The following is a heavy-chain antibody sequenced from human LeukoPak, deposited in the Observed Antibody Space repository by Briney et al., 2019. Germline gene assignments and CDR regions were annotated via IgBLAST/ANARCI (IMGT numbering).Heavy chain of an antibody. CDR2: INAGNGNT. D-gene: IGHD6-13*01. V-gene: IGHV1-3*01. Sequence: SVRXSXXASGYTFINYAINWGRQAPGQRLEWMGWINAGNGNTKYSQKFQGRVTITRDTSASTAYTELSSLRSEDTAVYYCASTAYSSSWSPPPYFDYWGQGTLVTVSS. J-gene: IGHJ4*02. CDR3: ASTAYSSSWSPPPYFDY. CDR1: GYTFINYA.